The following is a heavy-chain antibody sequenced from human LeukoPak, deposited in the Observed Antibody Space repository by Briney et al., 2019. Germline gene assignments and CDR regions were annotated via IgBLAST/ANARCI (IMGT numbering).Heavy chain of an antibody. D-gene: IGHD5-18*01. J-gene: IGHJ6*02. CDR3: AKDIGISYGYYYYYGMDV. V-gene: IGHV3-9*01. CDR2: ISWNSGSI. CDR1: GFTFDDYA. Sequence: PGGSLRLSCAASGFTFDDYAMHWVRQAPGKGLEWVSGISWNSGSIGYADSVKGRFTTSRDNAKNSLYLQMNSLRAEDTALYYCAKDIGISYGYYYYYGMDVWGQRTTVTVSS.